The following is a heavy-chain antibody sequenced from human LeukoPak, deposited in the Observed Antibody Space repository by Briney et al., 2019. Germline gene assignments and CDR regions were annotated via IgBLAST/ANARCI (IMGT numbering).Heavy chain of an antibody. V-gene: IGHV1-8*01. Sequence: ASVKVSCKTSGYTFTDYDINWVRQAPGQGLEWMGYIHPSSGYRESAQKFQGRLTMTRNVSTATAYMELSSLTSDDTAVYYCARVTSGMRYNWFHPWGQGTLITVSS. CDR3: ARVTSGMRYNWFHP. CDR1: GYTFTDYD. CDR2: IHPSSGYR. D-gene: IGHD2-2*01. J-gene: IGHJ5*02.